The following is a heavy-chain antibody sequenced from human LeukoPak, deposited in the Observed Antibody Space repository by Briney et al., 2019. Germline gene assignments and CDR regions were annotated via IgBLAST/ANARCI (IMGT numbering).Heavy chain of an antibody. CDR3: ARMWERDYFDD. CDR2: IYNSGII. Sequence: SETLSLTCTVSGGSISSGSYHWSWIPQPAGKGLEWIGRIYNSGIINYNPSLKSRVTITADTSKNQFSLKLSSVTAADTVVYYCARMWERDYFDDWGQGTLVTVSS. J-gene: IGHJ4*02. CDR1: GGSISSGSYH. D-gene: IGHD1-26*01. V-gene: IGHV4-61*02.